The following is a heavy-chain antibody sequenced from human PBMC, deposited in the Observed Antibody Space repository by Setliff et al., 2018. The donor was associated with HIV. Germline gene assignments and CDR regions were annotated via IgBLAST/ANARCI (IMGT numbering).Heavy chain of an antibody. CDR2: IYYSGST. J-gene: IGHJ4*02. D-gene: IGHD3-9*01. V-gene: IGHV4-39*07. CDR3: VIRRNFDWLSQSGPFDE. Sequence: PSETLSLTCTVSGGFISSSSYYWGWIRQPPGKGLEWIGSIYYSGSTYYNPSLKSRVSISLDTSKNQFSLKLTSVTAADTAVYYCVIRRNFDWLSQSGPFDEWGQGTLVTVSS. CDR1: GGFISSSSYY.